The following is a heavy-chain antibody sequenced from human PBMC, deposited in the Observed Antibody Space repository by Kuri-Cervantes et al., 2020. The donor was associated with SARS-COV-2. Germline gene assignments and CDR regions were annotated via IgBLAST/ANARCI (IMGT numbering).Heavy chain of an antibody. CDR1: GFTFDDYG. J-gene: IGHJ6*02. V-gene: IGHV3-23*01. CDR3: AKDLHIEGMDV. D-gene: IGHD5-24*01. Sequence: GESLKISCAASGFTFDDYGMSWVRQAPGKGLEWVSAISGSGGSTYYADSVKGRFTISRDNSKNTLYLQMNSLRAEDTAVYYCAKDLHIEGMDVWGQGTTVTVSS. CDR2: ISGSGGST.